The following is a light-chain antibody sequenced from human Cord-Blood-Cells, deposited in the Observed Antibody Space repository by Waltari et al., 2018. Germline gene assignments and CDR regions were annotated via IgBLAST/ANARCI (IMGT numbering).Light chain of an antibody. Sequence: QSALTQPASVAGSPGQSITISCPGTSSDVGSYNLVSWYQQHPGKAPQRMIYEGSKRPSGVSNRFSGAKSGNTASLTISGLQAEDEADYYCCSYAGSSSWVFGGGTKLTVL. CDR3: CSYAGSSSWV. J-gene: IGLJ3*02. CDR2: EGS. V-gene: IGLV2-23*01. CDR1: SSDVGSYNL.